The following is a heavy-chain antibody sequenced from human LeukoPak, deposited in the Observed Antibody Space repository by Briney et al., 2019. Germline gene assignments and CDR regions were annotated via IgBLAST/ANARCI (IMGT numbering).Heavy chain of an antibody. V-gene: IGHV4-38-2*02. Sequence: SETLSLTCTVSGYSISSGYYWGWIRPPPGKGLEWIGSIYHSGSTNYNPSLKSRVTISVDTSKNQFSLKLSSVTAADTAVYYCARAEAVADAFDIWGQGTMVTVSS. CDR1: GYSISSGYY. J-gene: IGHJ3*02. D-gene: IGHD6-19*01. CDR2: IYHSGST. CDR3: ARAEAVADAFDI.